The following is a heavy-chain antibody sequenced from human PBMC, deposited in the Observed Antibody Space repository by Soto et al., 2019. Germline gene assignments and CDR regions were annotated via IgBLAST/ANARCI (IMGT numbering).Heavy chain of an antibody. CDR1: GFTFSSNW. J-gene: IGHJ4*02. D-gene: IGHD6-13*01. CDR2: IKQDGSDM. V-gene: IGHV3-7*03. CDR3: AYSSTPFDY. Sequence: PGGSLRLSCAASGFTFSSNWMNWVRQAPGKGLEWVANIKQDGSDMYYVDSVKGRFTISRDNAKNSLYLQMNSLRAEDTAVYYCAYSSTPFDYWGQGTLVTVSS.